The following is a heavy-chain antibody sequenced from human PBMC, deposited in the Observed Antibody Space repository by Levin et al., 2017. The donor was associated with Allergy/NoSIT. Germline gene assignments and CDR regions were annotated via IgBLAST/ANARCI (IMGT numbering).Heavy chain of an antibody. CDR3: ARGIYRRTWIQLWNQIDY. D-gene: IGHD5-18*01. Sequence: GESLKISCAASGFTFSSYAMHWVRQAPGKGLEWVAVISYDGSNKYYADSVKGRFTISRDNSKNTLYLQMNSLRAEDTAVYYCARGIYRRTWIQLWNQIDYWGQGTLVTVSS. CDR1: GFTFSSYA. J-gene: IGHJ4*02. CDR2: ISYDGSNK. V-gene: IGHV3-30-3*01.